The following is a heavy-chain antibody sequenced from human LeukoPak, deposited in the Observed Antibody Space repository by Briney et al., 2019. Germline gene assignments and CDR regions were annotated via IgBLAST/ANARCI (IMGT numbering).Heavy chain of an antibody. CDR2: IIPIFGTA. CDR3: AGSTVTRLAGYFQH. CDR1: GGTFSSYA. D-gene: IGHD4-17*01. Sequence: SVKVSCKASGGTFSSYAISWVRQAPGQGLEWMGGIIPIFGTANYAQKFQGRVTITADESTSTAYMELSSLRSGDTAVYYCAGSTVTRLAGYFQHWGQGTLVTVSS. J-gene: IGHJ1*01. V-gene: IGHV1-69*13.